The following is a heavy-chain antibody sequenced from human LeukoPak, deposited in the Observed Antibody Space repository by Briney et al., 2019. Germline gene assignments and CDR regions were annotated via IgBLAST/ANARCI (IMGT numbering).Heavy chain of an antibody. CDR1: GYTFTSYD. CDR2: MNPNSGNT. D-gene: IGHD4-17*01. CDR3: ARVVGDYGDYYFDY. V-gene: IGHV1-8*01. J-gene: IGHJ4*02. Sequence: ASVKVSCKASGYTFTSYDINWARQATGQGLEWMGWMNPNSGNTGYAQKFQGRVTMTRNTSISTAYMELSSLRSEDTAVYYCARVVGDYGDYYFDYWGQGTLVTVSS.